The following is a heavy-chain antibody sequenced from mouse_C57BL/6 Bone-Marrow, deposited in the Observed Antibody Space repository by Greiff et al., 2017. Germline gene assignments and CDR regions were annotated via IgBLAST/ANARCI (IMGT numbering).Heavy chain of an antibody. Sequence: QVQLQQSGPELVKPGASVKISCKASGYAFSSSWMNWVKQRPGKGLEWIGRIYPGDGDTNYNGKFKGKATLTADKSSSTAYMQLSSLTSEDSAVXFCARGDITTVVAFDYWGQGTTLTVSS. V-gene: IGHV1-82*01. CDR1: GYAFSSSW. CDR2: IYPGDGDT. D-gene: IGHD1-1*01. J-gene: IGHJ2*01. CDR3: ARGDITTVVAFDY.